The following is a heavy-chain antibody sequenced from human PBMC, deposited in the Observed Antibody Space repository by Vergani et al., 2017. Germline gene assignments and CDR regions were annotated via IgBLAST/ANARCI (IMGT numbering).Heavy chain of an antibody. Sequence: EVQLVESGGGLVQPGRSLRLFCSASGFTFDDYAMHWVRQAPGKGLEWVSGISWNSGSIGYADSVKGRFTISRDNAKNSLYLQMNSLRAEDTALYYCAKELTGAFDYGGQGTLVTVSS. CDR1: GFTFDDYA. D-gene: IGHD7-27*01. J-gene: IGHJ4*02. V-gene: IGHV3-9*01. CDR2: ISWNSGSI. CDR3: AKELTGAFDY.